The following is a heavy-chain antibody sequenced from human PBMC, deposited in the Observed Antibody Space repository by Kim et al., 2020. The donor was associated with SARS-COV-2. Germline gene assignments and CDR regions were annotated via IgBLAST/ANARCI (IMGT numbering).Heavy chain of an antibody. D-gene: IGHD3-16*01. V-gene: IGHV3-33*01. CDR3: ARGFGGFYYYYMDV. J-gene: IGHJ6*03. Sequence: GRSLRLSCAASGFTFSSYGMRWVRQAPGKGLEWVAVIWYDGSNQYYADSVKGRFTISRDNSKNTLYLQMSSLRAEDTAVYYCARGFGGFYYYYMDVWGKGTTVTVSS. CDR1: GFTFSSYG. CDR2: IWYDGSNQ.